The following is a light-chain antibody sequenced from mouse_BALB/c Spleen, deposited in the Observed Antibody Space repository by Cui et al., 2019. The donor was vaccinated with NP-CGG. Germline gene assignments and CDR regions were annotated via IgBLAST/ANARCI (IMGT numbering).Light chain of an antibody. CDR3: ALWYSNHWV. CDR2: GTN. V-gene: IGLV1*01. CDR1: TGAVIISNY. Sequence: QAVVTQKSALTTSPGETVTLTCRSSTGAVIISNYANWVQEKPDHLFTGLIGGTNNRAPGVPARFSGSLIGDKAALTITGAQTEDEAIYFCALWYSNHWVFGGGTKLSVL. J-gene: IGLJ1*01.